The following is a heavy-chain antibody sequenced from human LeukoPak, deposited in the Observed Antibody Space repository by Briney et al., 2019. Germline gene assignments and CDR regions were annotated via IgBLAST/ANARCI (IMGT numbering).Heavy chain of an antibody. Sequence: PGGSLRLSCAASGFTFSSYWMTWVRQAPGKGLECVANINRDGSEKYYVDSVKGRFTISRDNAKNSLYLQMNSLRVEDTAVYYCASNYASGSYFSIGWGQGTLVTVSS. CDR3: ASNYASGSYFSIG. V-gene: IGHV3-7*01. CDR2: INRDGSEK. D-gene: IGHD3-10*01. J-gene: IGHJ4*02. CDR1: GFTFSSYW.